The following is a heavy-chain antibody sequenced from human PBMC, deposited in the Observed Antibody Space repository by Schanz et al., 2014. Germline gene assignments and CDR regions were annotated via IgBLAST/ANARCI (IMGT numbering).Heavy chain of an antibody. CDR3: ARDGAGRAPDAFDI. CDR1: GSTFRNYG. J-gene: IGHJ3*02. V-gene: IGHV3-23*04. D-gene: IGHD1-26*01. Sequence: EVQVVESGGDFVQPGGSLRLSCAVSGSTFRNYGMGWVRQAPGKGLEWVSAISGDGGSTYYADSVKGRFTISRDNSKNTLYLQMNSLRAEDTAVYYCARDGAGRAPDAFDIWGQGTMVTVSS. CDR2: ISGDGGST.